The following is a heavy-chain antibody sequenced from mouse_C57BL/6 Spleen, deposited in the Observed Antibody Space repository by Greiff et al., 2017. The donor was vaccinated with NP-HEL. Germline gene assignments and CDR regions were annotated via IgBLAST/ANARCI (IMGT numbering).Heavy chain of an antibody. CDR2: ISDGGSYT. CDR1: GFTFSSYA. V-gene: IGHV5-4*03. Sequence: EVMLVGSGGGLVKPGGSLKLSCAASGFTFSSYAMSWVRQTPDKRLEWVATISDGGSYTYSPDNVTGRFTISRANAKNNLYRQMSHLKAEDAAMYYCAGGGTTVVARAWFAYWGKGTLVTVSA. D-gene: IGHD1-1*01. CDR3: AGGGTTVVARAWFAY. J-gene: IGHJ3*01.